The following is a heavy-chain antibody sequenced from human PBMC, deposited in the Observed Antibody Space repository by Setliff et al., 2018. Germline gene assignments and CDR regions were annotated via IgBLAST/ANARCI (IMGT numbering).Heavy chain of an antibody. J-gene: IGHJ4*02. D-gene: IGHD3-22*01. CDR1: GYTFTGYY. Sequence: ASVKVSCKASGYTFTGYYMHWVRQAPGQGLEWMGWINPNSGGTNYAQKFQGRVTMTRDTSISTAYMELSRLRSDDTAVYYCARINFYVSSGYYYAPDYWGQGTLVTVSS. CDR3: ARINFYVSSGYYYAPDY. V-gene: IGHV1-2*02. CDR2: INPNSGGT.